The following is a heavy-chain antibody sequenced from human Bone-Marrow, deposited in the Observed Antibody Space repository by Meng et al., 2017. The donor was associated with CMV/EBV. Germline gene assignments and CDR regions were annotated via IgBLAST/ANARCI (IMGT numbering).Heavy chain of an antibody. J-gene: IGHJ5*02. V-gene: IGHV3-30*04. CDR3: AREYYDFWSGPNWFDP. CDR2: ISYDGSNK. CDR1: GLPFRSYA. Sequence: SGLPFRSYAMNWVRQAPGKGLEWVAVISYDGSNKYYADSVKGRFTISRDNSKNTLYLQMNSLRAEDTAVYYCAREYYDFWSGPNWFDPWGQGTLVTVSS. D-gene: IGHD3-3*01.